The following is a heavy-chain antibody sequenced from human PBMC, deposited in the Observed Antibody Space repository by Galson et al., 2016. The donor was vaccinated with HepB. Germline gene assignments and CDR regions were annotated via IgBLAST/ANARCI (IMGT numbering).Heavy chain of an antibody. V-gene: IGHV3-30-3*01. J-gene: IGHJ4*02. Sequence: SLRLSCAASGFTFSNYNMHWVRQAPGKGLEWVAFISNDGSNKYYADSVKGRFTISRDNSKNTLYLQMNSPRVEDTALYYWAREYSYGDFDYWGQGTLVTVSS. CDR3: AREYSYGDFDY. D-gene: IGHD5-18*01. CDR2: ISNDGSNK. CDR1: GFTFSNYN.